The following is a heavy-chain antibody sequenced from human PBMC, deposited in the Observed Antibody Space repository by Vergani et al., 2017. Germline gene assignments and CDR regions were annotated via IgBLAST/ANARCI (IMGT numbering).Heavy chain of an antibody. Sequence: QVQLQQWGGGLLKPSETLSLTCVVNGGSLTSYHWTWIRQSPGDGLEWVGDIDYTERPHYNPSLKRRITVSVEKSRNQFSLTLNSVTATDTAIYFCAGVKTETNGQLYYYYYMDVWGQGTAVTVS. J-gene: IGHJ6*03. CDR2: IDYTERP. CDR1: GGSLTSYH. V-gene: IGHV4-34*01. D-gene: IGHD2-8*01. CDR3: AGVKTETNGQLYYYYYMDV.